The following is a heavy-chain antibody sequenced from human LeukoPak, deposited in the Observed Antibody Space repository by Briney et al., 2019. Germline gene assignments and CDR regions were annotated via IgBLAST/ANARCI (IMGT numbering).Heavy chain of an antibody. D-gene: IGHD5-18*01. V-gene: IGHV3-7*01. CDR3: ARALYSYGPSDAYDM. J-gene: IGHJ3*02. CDR1: GFTFSSYF. Sequence: GGSLRLSCAASGFTFSSYFMSWVRQAPGKGLEWVANIKKDGSEIYFVDSLKGRFSISRDNANNSLYLQTNSLSAEDTAVYFCARALYSYGPSDAYDMWGRGTMVTVSS. CDR2: IKKDGSEI.